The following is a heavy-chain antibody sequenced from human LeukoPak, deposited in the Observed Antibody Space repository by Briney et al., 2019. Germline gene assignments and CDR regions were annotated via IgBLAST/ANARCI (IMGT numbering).Heavy chain of an antibody. D-gene: IGHD2-15*01. CDR3: ARGLDLIVVVVAATGGFDP. J-gene: IGHJ5*02. CDR2: INHSGST. V-gene: IGHV4-34*01. Sequence: SETLSLTCAVDGGSFSGYYWSWIRQPPGKGLEWIGEINHSGSTNYNPSLKSRVTISVDTSKNQFSLKLSSVTAADTAVYYCARGLDLIVVVVAATGGFDPWGQGTLVTVSS. CDR1: GGSFSGYY.